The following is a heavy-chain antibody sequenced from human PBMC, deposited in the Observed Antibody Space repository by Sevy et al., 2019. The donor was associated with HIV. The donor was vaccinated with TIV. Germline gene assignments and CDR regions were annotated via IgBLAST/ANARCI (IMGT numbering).Heavy chain of an antibody. CDR3: ARDGSSGGLFLKDYYYFGMDV. V-gene: IGHV3-30*03. Sequence: GGSLRLSCAASGFTFSSYAMHWVRQAPGKGLEWVAVISYDGNNKYADSVKGRFTISRDNSKNTLYLQMNSLRAGDRVVYYCARDGSSGGLFLKDYYYFGMDVWGQGTTVTVSS. D-gene: IGHD3-16*01. J-gene: IGHJ6*02. CDR1: GFTFSSYA. CDR2: ISYDGNNK.